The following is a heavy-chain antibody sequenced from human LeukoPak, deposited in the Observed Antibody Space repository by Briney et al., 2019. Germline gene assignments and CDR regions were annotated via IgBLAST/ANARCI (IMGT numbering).Heavy chain of an antibody. V-gene: IGHV4-59*01. CDR2: THYSGTG. J-gene: IGHJ4*02. CDR1: GGPIIASY. D-gene: IGHD3-22*01. CDR3: ARVRFYDTTGYSTSYYLDY. Sequence: SQTLSLTCAVSGGPIIASYWSWIRQPPGKGLEWIGYTHYSGTGNYNPSLKSRVTISIDTSKNRFSLRLTSVTAADTAVYYCARVRFYDTTGYSTSYYLDYWGQGALVTVSS.